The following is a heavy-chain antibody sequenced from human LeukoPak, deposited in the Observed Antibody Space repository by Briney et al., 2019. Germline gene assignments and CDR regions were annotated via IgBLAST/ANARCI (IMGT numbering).Heavy chain of an antibody. CDR2: ISYDGSNK. CDR1: GFTFSSYA. D-gene: IGHD4-17*01. V-gene: IGHV3-30*04. J-gene: IGHJ4*02. Sequence: PGRSLRLSCAASGFTFSSYAMHWVRQAPGKGLEWVAVISYDGSNKYYADSVKGRFTISRDNSKNTLYLQMNSLRAEDTAVYYCARDRTNRRYGDFTGSDYWGQGTLVTVSS. CDR3: ARDRTNRRYGDFTGSDY.